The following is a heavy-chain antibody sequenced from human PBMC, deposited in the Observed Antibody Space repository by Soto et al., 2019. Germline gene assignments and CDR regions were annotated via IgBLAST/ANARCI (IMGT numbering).Heavy chain of an antibody. J-gene: IGHJ3*02. Sequence: EVQLVQSGAAVKEPGESLKISCKGYGYTFTSYWIGWVRQMHGKGLEWMGIIYAGDSETRYSPSFQGQVTISADKSISTVDLQLSSLKASDTAMYYCARRQVWFGELLHAFDIWGQGTMVTVSS. CDR2: IYAGDSET. V-gene: IGHV5-51*03. CDR3: ARRQVWFGELLHAFDI. CDR1: GYTFTSYW. D-gene: IGHD3-10*01.